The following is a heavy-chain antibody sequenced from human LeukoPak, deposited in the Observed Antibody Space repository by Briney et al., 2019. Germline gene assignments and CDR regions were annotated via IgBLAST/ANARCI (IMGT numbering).Heavy chain of an antibody. V-gene: IGHV3-43*02. J-gene: IGHJ4*02. CDR1: GFTFDDYA. D-gene: IGHD5-24*01. Sequence: GGSLRLSCAASGFTFDDYAMQWVRQAPGKGLEWVSLISGDGGSTYYADSVKGRFTISRDNSKNSLDLQMNSLITEDTALYYRTKVGYNSWGIDYWGQGTLVTVSS. CDR3: TKVGYNSWGIDY. CDR2: ISGDGGST.